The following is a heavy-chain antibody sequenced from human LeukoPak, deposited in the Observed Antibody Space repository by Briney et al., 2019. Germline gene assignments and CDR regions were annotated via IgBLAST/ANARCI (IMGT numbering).Heavy chain of an antibody. CDR2: ISGSGGST. D-gene: IGHD4-17*01. CDR1: GFTFSSYA. V-gene: IGHV3-23*01. J-gene: IGHJ5*02. Sequence: GGSLRLSCAASGFTFSSYAMDWVRQAPGKGLEWVSGISGSGGSTNYADSVKGRFTISRDNSNNTLFLQMNNLRAEDTAIYYCAQDRSAGTMTAVMVAWGQGTLFTVSS. CDR3: AQDRSAGTMTAVMVA.